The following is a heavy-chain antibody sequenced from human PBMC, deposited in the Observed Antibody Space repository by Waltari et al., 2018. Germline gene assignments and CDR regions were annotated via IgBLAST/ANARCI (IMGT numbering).Heavy chain of an antibody. Sequence: EVQLVESGGGLVQPGGSMRLSCAASGFSFSNHWMHWVRQAPGKGLVWVSRIKSDGSNTSYADSVKGRFTISRDNAKNTLYLQMNSLSPEDTAVYYCARGLRGMGLDWFDPWGQGTLVTVAS. V-gene: IGHV3-74*01. D-gene: IGHD3-16*01. CDR2: IKSDGSNT. CDR1: GFSFSNHW. CDR3: ARGLRGMGLDWFDP. J-gene: IGHJ5*02.